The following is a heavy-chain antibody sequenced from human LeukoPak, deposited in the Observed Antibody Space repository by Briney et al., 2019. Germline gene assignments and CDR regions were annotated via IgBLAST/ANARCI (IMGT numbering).Heavy chain of an antibody. D-gene: IGHD5-24*01. J-gene: IGHJ3*02. CDR3: AKSRWLPYAFDI. CDR2: ISYDGSNK. V-gene: IGHV3-30*18. Sequence: GRSLRLSCAASGFTFSSYGMHWVRQAPGKGLEWVAVISYDGSNKYYADSVKGRFTIPRDNSKNTLYLQMNSLRAEDTAVYYCAKSRWLPYAFDIWGQGTMVTVSS. CDR1: GFTFSSYG.